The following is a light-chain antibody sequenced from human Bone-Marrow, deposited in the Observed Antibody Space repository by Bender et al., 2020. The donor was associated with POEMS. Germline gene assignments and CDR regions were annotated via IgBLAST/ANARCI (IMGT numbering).Light chain of an antibody. Sequence: SSELTQPPSVSVSPGQTARITCSVDALPNQYAYWYQQKPGKAPILVILKDNERPSGFPERFSRSNSATTVTLSISGVQAEDAAGYYCQSSDSSGTYRVFGGETKLTVL. J-gene: IGLJ2*01. CDR1: ALPNQY. CDR3: QSSDSSGTYRV. CDR2: KDN. V-gene: IGLV3-25*03.